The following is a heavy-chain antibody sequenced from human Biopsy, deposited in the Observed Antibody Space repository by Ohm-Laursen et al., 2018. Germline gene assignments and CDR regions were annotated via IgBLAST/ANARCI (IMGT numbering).Heavy chain of an antibody. D-gene: IGHD5-24*01. V-gene: IGHV4-34*01. Sequence: SDTLSLTCAVYGGTYSGYYWSWIRQSPGKGLEWIGSVHHSGTTYYSPSLKSRVTIYIDTSKNHLSLKVTSVTAADTAAYYCARHDGNGPFALDSWGQGTLVIISS. J-gene: IGHJ4*02. CDR1: GGTYSGYY. CDR3: ARHDGNGPFALDS. CDR2: VHHSGTT.